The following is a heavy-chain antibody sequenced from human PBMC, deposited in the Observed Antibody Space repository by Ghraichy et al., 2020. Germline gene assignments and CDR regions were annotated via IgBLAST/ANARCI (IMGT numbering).Heavy chain of an antibody. CDR3: TRKVAALTYFDD. CDR1: GFSISSNNW. J-gene: IGHJ4*02. Sequence: SETLSLTCAVSGFSISSNNWWGWIRQPPGKGLEWIGFIYYDGSSHYTSSLKSRVTMSVDTSKNQFSLKLSSVTAVDTAIYYCTRKVAALTYFDDWGQGTLVTVSS. D-gene: IGHD6-19*01. V-gene: IGHV4-28*01. CDR2: IYYDGSS.